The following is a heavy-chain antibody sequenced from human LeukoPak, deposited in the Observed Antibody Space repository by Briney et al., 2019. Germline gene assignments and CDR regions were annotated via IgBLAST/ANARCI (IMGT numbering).Heavy chain of an antibody. Sequence: GSLRLSCAASGFTFSSYGMSWVRQPPGKGLEWIGEINHSGSTNYNPSLKSRVTISVDTSKNQFSLKLSSVTAADTAVYYCARGTYDSSGYVYFDYWGQGTLVTVSS. CDR2: INHSGST. D-gene: IGHD3-22*01. V-gene: IGHV4-34*01. CDR3: ARGTYDSSGYVYFDY. CDR1: GFTFSSYG. J-gene: IGHJ4*02.